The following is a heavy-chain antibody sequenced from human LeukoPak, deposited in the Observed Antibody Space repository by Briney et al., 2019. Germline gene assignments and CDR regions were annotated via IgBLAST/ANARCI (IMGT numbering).Heavy chain of an antibody. V-gene: IGHV5-10-1*01. J-gene: IGHJ4*02. CDR1: GYSFTSYW. CDR2: IDPSDSYT. Sequence: GESLRTSCKGSGYSFTSYWISWVRQMPGKGLEWMGRIDPSDSYTNYSPSFQGHVTISADKSISTAYLQWSSLKASDTAMYYCARLTTAMVRRGYYFDYWGQGTLVTVSS. CDR3: ARLTTAMVRRGYYFDY. D-gene: IGHD5-18*01.